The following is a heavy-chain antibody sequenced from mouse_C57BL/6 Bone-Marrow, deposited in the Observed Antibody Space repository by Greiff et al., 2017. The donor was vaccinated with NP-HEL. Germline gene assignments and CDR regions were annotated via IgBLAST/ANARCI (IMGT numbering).Heavy chain of an antibody. V-gene: IGHV1-4*01. CDR2: INPSSGYT. Sequence: VKLVESGAELARPGASVKMSCKASGYTFTSYTMHWVKQRPGQGLEWIGYINPSSGYTKYNQKFKDKATLTADKSSSTAYMQLSSLTSEDSAVYYCARQRVATRNYYFDYWGQGTTLTVSS. CDR3: ARQRVATRNYYFDY. J-gene: IGHJ2*01. CDR1: GYTFTSYT. D-gene: IGHD1-1*01.